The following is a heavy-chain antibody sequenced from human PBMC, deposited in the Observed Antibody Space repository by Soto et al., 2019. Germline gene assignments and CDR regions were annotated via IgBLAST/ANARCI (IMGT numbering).Heavy chain of an antibody. CDR1: GFTFSSYS. CDR3: ARDNPGYYDSSGDAFDI. Sequence: EVQLAESGGGLVKPGGSLRLSCAASGFTFSSYSMNWVRQAPGKGLEWVSSISSSSSYIYYADSVKGRFTISRDNAKNSLYLQMNSLRAEDTAVYYCARDNPGYYDSSGDAFDIWGQGTMVTVSS. CDR2: ISSSSSYI. J-gene: IGHJ3*02. D-gene: IGHD3-22*01. V-gene: IGHV3-21*01.